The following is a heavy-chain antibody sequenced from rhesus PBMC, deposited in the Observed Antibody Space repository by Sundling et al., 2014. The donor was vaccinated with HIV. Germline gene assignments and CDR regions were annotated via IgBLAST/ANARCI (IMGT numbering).Heavy chain of an antibody. D-gene: IGHD3-16*01. CDR1: GFSFRSYG. J-gene: IGHJ4*01. V-gene: IGHV3S42*01. CDR3: AKDLTIVATFFDS. Sequence: EVQLVETGGGLVQPGGSLKLSCAASGFSFRSYGMSWVRQAPGKGLEWVSSINSGGGSTYYADSVKGRFTMSRDNSKNTLSLQMNSLRTQDTAVYYCAKDLTIVATFFDSWGQGVLVTVSS. CDR2: INSGGGST.